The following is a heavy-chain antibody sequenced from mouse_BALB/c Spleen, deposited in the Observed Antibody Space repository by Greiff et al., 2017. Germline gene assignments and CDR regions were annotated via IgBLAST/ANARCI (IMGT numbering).Heavy chain of an antibody. V-gene: IGHV14-3*02. Sequence: EVKLVESGAELVKPGASVKLSCTASGFNIKDTYMHWVKQRPEQGLEWIGRIDPANGNTKYDPKFQGKATITADTSSNTAYLQLSSLTSEDTAVYYCARQTGTDYAMDYWGQGTSVTVSS. J-gene: IGHJ4*01. CDR3: ARQTGTDYAMDY. D-gene: IGHD4-1*01. CDR1: GFNIKDTY. CDR2: IDPANGNT.